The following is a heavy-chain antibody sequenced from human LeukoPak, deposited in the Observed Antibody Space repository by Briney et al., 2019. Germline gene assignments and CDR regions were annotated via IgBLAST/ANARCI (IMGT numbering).Heavy chain of an antibody. D-gene: IGHD6-19*01. CDR1: GFTFSSYA. Sequence: SGGSLRLSCAASGFTFSSYAMSWVRQAPGKGLEWVSAISGSGGSTYYAGSVKGRFTISRDNSKNTLYLQMNSLRAEDTAVYYCAKEEGVYSSGWSNWGQGTLVTVSS. CDR2: ISGSGGST. CDR3: AKEEGVYSSGWSN. V-gene: IGHV3-23*01. J-gene: IGHJ4*02.